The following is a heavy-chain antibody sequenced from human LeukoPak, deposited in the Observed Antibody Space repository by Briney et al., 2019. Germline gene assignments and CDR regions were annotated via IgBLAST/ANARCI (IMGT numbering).Heavy chain of an antibody. V-gene: IGHV3-48*04. CDR3: LMYTNGWN. CDR2: IISSSSTI. CDR1: GFTFSSYS. J-gene: IGHJ4*02. Sequence: PGGSLRLSCAASGFTFSSYSMNWVRQAPGKGLEWVSYIISSSSTIYYADSVKGRFTTSRDNAKNMLYLQTNSLRAEDTAMYYCLMYTNGWNWGQGTLVTVSS. D-gene: IGHD6-19*01.